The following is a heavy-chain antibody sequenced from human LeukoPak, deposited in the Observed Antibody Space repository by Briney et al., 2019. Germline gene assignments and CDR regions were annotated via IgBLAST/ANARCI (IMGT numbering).Heavy chain of an antibody. CDR2: IIPILGTA. V-gene: IGHV1-69*05. D-gene: IGHD6-13*01. J-gene: IGHJ3*02. CDR1: GGTFSSYA. CDR3: ARYWGAAAGPENDAFDI. Sequence: SVKVSCKASGGTFSSYAISWVRQAPGQGLEWRGGIIPILGTANYAQKFQGRVTITTDESTSTAYMELSSLRSEDTAVYYCARYWGAAAGPENDAFDIWGQGTMVTVSS.